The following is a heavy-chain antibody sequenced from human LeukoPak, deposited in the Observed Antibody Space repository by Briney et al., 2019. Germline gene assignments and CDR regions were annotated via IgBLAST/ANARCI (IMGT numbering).Heavy chain of an antibody. D-gene: IGHD4/OR15-4a*01. CDR1: GFTVSSNS. V-gene: IGHV3-53*01. CDR2: IYTTGRT. J-gene: IGHJ4*02. Sequence: RTGGSLRLSCTVSGFTVSSNSMSWVRQAPGKGLEWVSFIYTTGRTHDSDSVTGRFSISRDNSKSTLYLQMNSLRVEDTAVYYCAKAGLVRGGALDSWGQGTLVTVSS. CDR3: AKAGLVRGGALDS.